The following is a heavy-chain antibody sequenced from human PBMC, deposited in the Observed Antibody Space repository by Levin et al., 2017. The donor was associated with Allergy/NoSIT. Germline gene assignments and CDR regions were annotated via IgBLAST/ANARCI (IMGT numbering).Heavy chain of an antibody. V-gene: IGHV5-51*01. CDR2: FNPGDSTT. J-gene: IGHJ3*02. D-gene: IGHD2-21*01. CDR1: GHSFTSHW. CDR3: ASHSVDGAFDI. Sequence: KFGESLKISCQGSGHSFTSHWVGWVRQMPGKGLEWMGIFNPGDSTTRYSPSFQGQVTISVDKSISIAYLQWSSLEASDTAMYYCASHSVDGAFDIWGQGTLVTVPS.